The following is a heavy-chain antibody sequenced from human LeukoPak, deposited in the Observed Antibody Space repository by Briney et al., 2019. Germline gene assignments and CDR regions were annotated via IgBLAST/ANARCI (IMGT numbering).Heavy chain of an antibody. D-gene: IGHD6-13*01. CDR1: GGSFSGYY. V-gene: IGHV4-34*01. CDR2: INHSGST. J-gene: IGHJ3*02. Sequence: SETLSLTCAVYGGSFSGYYWSWIRQPPGKGLEWIGEINHSGSTYYNPSLKSRVTISVDTSKNQFSLKLSSVTAADTAVYYCARDRGSSSWYVFSPLQDAFDIWGQGTMVTVSS. CDR3: ARDRGSSSWYVFSPLQDAFDI.